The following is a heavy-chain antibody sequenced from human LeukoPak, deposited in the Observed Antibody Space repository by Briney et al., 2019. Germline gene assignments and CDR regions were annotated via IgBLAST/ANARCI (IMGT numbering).Heavy chain of an antibody. V-gene: IGHV3-74*01. CDR1: GFTFSNYW. Sequence: GGSLRLSCAASGFTFSNYWMPWVRQAPGKGLVWVSHIKNDGTTTSYADSVKGRFTISRDNAKNTLYLQMNRLRGEGTAVYYCGRGRYDYRLPVDPWGQGTLVTVSS. CDR2: IKNDGTTT. J-gene: IGHJ5*02. D-gene: IGHD5-12*01. CDR3: GRGRYDYRLPVDP.